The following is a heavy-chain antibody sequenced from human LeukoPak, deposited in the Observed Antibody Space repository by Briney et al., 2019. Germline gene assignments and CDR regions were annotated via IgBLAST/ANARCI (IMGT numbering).Heavy chain of an antibody. CDR2: ISSSSRTI. Sequence: GGSLRLSCAASGFTFSSYAMNWVRQAPGKGLEWVSYISSSSRTIYYADSVKGRFTISRDNAKDSVYLQMNSLRAEDTAVYYCAREEDTAMATFQAYWGQGTLVTVSS. D-gene: IGHD5-18*01. CDR3: AREEDTAMATFQAY. CDR1: GFTFSSYA. J-gene: IGHJ4*02. V-gene: IGHV3-48*01.